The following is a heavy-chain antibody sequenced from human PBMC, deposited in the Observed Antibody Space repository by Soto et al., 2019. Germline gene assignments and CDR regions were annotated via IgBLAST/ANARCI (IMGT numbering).Heavy chain of an antibody. CDR2: IYYSGST. CDR1: GGSISSSSYY. D-gene: IGHD3-10*01. CDR3: ARRPGWDTMVRGNFDI. V-gene: IGHV4-39*01. Sequence: TSETLSLTCTVSGGSISSSSYYWGWIRQPPGKVLEWIGSIYYSGSTYYNPSLKSRVTISVDTSKNQFSLKLSSVTAADTAVYYCARRPGWDTMVRGNFDIWGQGTMVTVSS. J-gene: IGHJ3*02.